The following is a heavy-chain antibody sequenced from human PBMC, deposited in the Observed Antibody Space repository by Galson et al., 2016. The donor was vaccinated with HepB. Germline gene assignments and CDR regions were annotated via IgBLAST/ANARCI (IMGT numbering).Heavy chain of an antibody. Sequence: SLRLSCAASGFTFGDYAMSWLRQAPGRGLEWVGFIRSKPYGGTAEYAASVKGRFVISRDDSKNVASLQMNSLKTEDTAVYYCAREGGYYFHSSGAHSDFWGQGTLLTVSS. CDR1: GFTFGDYA. CDR3: AREGGYYFHSSGAHSDF. V-gene: IGHV3-49*03. CDR2: IRSKPYGGTA. D-gene: IGHD3-22*01. J-gene: IGHJ4*02.